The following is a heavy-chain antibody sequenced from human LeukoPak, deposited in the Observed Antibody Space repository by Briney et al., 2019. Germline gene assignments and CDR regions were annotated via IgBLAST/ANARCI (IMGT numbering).Heavy chain of an antibody. CDR2: MYYSGST. CDR1: GGSISSSSYY. J-gene: IGHJ4*02. Sequence: SETLSLTCTVSGGSISSSSYYWGWIRQPPGKGLEWIGSMYYSGSTYYNPSLKSRVTISGDTSKNQFSLKLTSVTTADTAVYYCARASISIAGPFDYWGQGTLVTVSS. CDR3: ARASISIAGPFDY. D-gene: IGHD6-13*01. V-gene: IGHV4-39*07.